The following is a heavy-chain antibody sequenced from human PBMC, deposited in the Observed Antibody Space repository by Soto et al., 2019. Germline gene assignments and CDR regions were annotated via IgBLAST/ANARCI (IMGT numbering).Heavy chain of an antibody. CDR3: AHRVVYGANGYFDL. D-gene: IGHD4-17*01. CDR2: IYWDDDK. CDR1: GFSLSTSGVG. V-gene: IGHV2-5*02. Sequence: QITLKESGPTLVKPTQPLTLTCTFSGFSLSTSGVGVGWIRQPPGKALEWLALIYWDDDKRYSPSLKSRLTITKDTSKNQVVLTMTNMDPVDTATYYCAHRVVYGANGYFDLWGRGTLVTVSS. J-gene: IGHJ2*01.